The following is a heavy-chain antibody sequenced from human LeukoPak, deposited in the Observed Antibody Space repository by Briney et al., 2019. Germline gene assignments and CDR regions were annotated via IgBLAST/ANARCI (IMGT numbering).Heavy chain of an antibody. J-gene: IGHJ4*02. V-gene: IGHV4-34*01. CDR2: INHSGST. CDR3: ARGQGAVADPFDY. D-gene: IGHD6-19*01. Sequence: SETLPLTCAVYGGSFSGYYWSWIRQPPGKGLEWIGEINHSGSTNYNPSLKSRATISVDTSKNQFSLKLSSVTAADTAVYYCARGQGAVADPFDYWGQGTLVTVSS. CDR1: GGSFSGYY.